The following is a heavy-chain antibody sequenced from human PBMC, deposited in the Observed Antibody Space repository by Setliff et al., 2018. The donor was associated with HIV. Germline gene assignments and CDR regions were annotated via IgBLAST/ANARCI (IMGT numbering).Heavy chain of an antibody. CDR2: ISSSSRYI. Sequence: GSLRLSCAASGFTFSSYSMNWVRQAPGKGLEWVSSISSSSRYIYYADSVKGRFTISRDNAKNSLYLQMNSLRAEDTAVYYCARKLLTRPNHYDMDVWGQGTTVTVSS. CDR3: ARKLLTRPNHYDMDV. J-gene: IGHJ6*02. CDR1: GFTFSSYS. D-gene: IGHD2-15*01. V-gene: IGHV3-21*01.